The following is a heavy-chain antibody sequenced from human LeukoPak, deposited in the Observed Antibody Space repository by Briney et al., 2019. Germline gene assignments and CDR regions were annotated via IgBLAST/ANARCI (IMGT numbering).Heavy chain of an antibody. J-gene: IGHJ4*02. CDR3: ARRPYYYGGGGEYFDY. CDR1: GFTFSSYS. D-gene: IGHD3-10*01. V-gene: IGHV3-21*01. Sequence: GGSLRLSCAASGFTFSSYSMNWVRQAPGKGLGWVSSISSSSSYIYYADSVKGRFTISRDNAKNSLYLQMNSLRAEDTAVYYCARRPYYYGGGGEYFDYWGQGTLVTVSS. CDR2: ISSSSSYI.